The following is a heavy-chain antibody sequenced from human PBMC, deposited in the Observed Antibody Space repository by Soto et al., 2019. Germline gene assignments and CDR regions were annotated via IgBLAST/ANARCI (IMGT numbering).Heavy chain of an antibody. V-gene: IGHV4-34*01. CDR3: ARGIGYCSSINCYSSRRLRFDS. D-gene: IGHD2-2*01. CDR2: VNHSGTT. Sequence: ASETLSLTCAVYGGSFSGYYWTRIRQSPEKGLEWIGEVNHSGTTYYNPSLKTRVTISVHTPKNQFSLKMSSVTAADTAVYYCARGIGYCSSINCYSSRRLRFDSWGQGTLVTVSS. CDR1: GGSFSGYY. J-gene: IGHJ4*02.